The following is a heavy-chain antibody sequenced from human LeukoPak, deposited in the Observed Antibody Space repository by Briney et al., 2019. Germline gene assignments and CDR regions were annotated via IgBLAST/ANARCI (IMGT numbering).Heavy chain of an antibody. CDR1: GGSISSSSYY. J-gene: IGHJ4*02. D-gene: IGHD6-13*01. CDR3: ARGGSSWYDYFGY. Sequence: SETLSLTCTVSGGSISSSSYYWGWIRQPPGKGLEWIGSIYYSGSTYYNPSLKSRVTISVDTSKNQFSLKLSSVTAADTAVYYCARGGSSWYDYFGYWGQGTLVTVSS. V-gene: IGHV4-39*07. CDR2: IYYSGST.